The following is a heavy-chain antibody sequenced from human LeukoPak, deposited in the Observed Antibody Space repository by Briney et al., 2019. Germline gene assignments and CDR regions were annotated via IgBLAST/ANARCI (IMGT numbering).Heavy chain of an antibody. CDR1: GFTFSKYA. Sequence: PGGSLRLSCAASGFTFSKYAMTWVRQAPGKGLEWIGSIYHSGSTYYNPSLKSRVTISVDTSKNQFSLKLSSVTAADTAVYYCARALPITMIVVVITTQGAFDIWGQGTMVTVSS. V-gene: IGHV4-38-2*01. CDR3: ARALPITMIVVVITTQGAFDI. J-gene: IGHJ3*02. CDR2: IYHSGST. D-gene: IGHD3-22*01.